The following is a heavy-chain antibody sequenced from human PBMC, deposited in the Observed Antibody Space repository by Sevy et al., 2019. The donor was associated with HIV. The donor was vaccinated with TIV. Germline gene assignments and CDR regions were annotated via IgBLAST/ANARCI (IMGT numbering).Heavy chain of an antibody. D-gene: IGHD2-15*01. CDR2: VNARNGDT. CDR1: GYSFTTYI. V-gene: IGHV1-3*01. CDR3: AKDFCSGGSCDSAFVY. J-gene: IGHJ4*02. Sequence: ASVKVSCKASGYSFTTYIIHWVRQAPGQSLEWIGYVNARNGDTKYSQSFQGRATITRDTSASTAYMELKSLRSEDTAVYYCAKDFCSGGSCDSAFVYWGQGTLVTVSS.